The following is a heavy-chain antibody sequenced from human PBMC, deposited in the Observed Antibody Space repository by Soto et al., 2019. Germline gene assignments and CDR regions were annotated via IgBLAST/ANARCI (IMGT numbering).Heavy chain of an antibody. J-gene: IGHJ4*02. Sequence: QVQLVQSGAEEKKPGASVKDSCKASGYTFTSYAMHWVRQAPGQRLEWMGWINAGNGNTKYSQKFQGRVTITRDTSASTAYMELCSLRSEDTAVYYCARSPGGPMTPGDYWGQGTLVSVSS. CDR3: ARSPGGPMTPGDY. CDR1: GYTFTSYA. V-gene: IGHV1-3*05. D-gene: IGHD3-10*01. CDR2: INAGNGNT.